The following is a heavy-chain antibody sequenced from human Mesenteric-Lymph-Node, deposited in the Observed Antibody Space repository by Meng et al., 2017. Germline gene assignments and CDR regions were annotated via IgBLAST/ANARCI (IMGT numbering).Heavy chain of an antibody. CDR1: GFPFRPYW. CDR2: INADGGII. Sequence: EVQWWGAGGGLFLPVGALGLCFAGFGFPFRPYWMHWVRQAPGKGLEWVSQINADGGIITYADSVKGRFTISRDNAKNTLFLKMNSLGVEDTAVYYCARVRTGYCNYWGQGTLVTVSS. J-gene: IGHJ4*02. CDR3: ARVRTGYCNY. V-gene: IGHV3-74*01. D-gene: IGHD4-17*01.